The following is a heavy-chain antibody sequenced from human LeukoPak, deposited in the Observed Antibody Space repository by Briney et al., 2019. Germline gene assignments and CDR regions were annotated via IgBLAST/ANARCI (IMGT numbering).Heavy chain of an antibody. CDR1: GGSISSYY. CDR2: IYTSGTT. V-gene: IGHV4-4*07. J-gene: IGHJ4*02. CDR3: ARLSTVTTSFDY. Sequence: SETLSLTCTVSGGSISSYYWSWIRQPAGKGLEWIGRIYTSGTTHYNPSLKSRVTMSVDTSKNQFSLKLSSVTAADTAVYYSARLSTVTTSFDYWGQGTLVTVSS. D-gene: IGHD4-17*01.